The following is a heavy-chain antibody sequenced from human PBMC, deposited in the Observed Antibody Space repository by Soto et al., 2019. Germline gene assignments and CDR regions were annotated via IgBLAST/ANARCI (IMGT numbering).Heavy chain of an antibody. V-gene: IGHV4-30-4*01. Sequence: QVQLRESGPGLVKPSQTLSLTCTVSDGSISSSDYYWTWIRQPPGKGLERIGYIYYSGSTYYNPSLKRRVTMSVDTSKNQFSLKLSSVTAADTAVYYCARDRGGSYYLDFWGQGTLVTVSS. D-gene: IGHD1-26*01. CDR1: DGSISSSDYY. J-gene: IGHJ4*02. CDR2: IYYSGST. CDR3: ARDRGGSYYLDF.